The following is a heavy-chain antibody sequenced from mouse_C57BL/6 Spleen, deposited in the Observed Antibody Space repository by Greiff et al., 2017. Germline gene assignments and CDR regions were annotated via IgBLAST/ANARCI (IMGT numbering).Heavy chain of an antibody. Sequence: EVLLLESGGGLVQPGGSLSLSCAASGFTFTDYYMSWVRQPPGKALEWLGFIWNKANGYTTEYSASMKGRFTSSRDNSQNILYLQMNALRAEDSATYYCARYEGNYGMDYWGQGTSVTVSS. J-gene: IGHJ4*01. V-gene: IGHV7-3*01. CDR2: IWNKANGYTT. D-gene: IGHD2-14*01. CDR1: GFTFTDYY. CDR3: ARYEGNYGMDY.